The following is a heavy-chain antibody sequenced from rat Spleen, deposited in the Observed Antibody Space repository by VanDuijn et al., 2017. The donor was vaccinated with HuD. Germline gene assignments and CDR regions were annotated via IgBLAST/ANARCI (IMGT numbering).Heavy chain of an antibody. V-gene: IGHV5-22*01. Sequence: EVQLVESDGGLVHPGRSMKLSCVVSGFTFSDYYMAWVRQAPKKGLDWVASISYEGSSTYYEDSVKGRFTISRDNAKNTQYLQMDSLRSEDTATYYCARRGYNNYFFDYWGQGVMVTVSA. D-gene: IGHD1-10*01. J-gene: IGHJ2*01. CDR3: ARRGYNNYFFDY. CDR1: GFTFSDYY. CDR2: ISYEGSST.